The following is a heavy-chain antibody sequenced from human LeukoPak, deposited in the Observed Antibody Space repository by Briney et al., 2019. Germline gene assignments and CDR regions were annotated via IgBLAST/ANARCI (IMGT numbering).Heavy chain of an antibody. CDR3: ARSTGYCSGGSCYSLGWFDP. CDR2: ISAYNGNT. V-gene: IGHV1-18*01. J-gene: IGHJ5*02. D-gene: IGHD2-15*01. CDR1: GYTFTSYG. Sequence: GASVNVSRKASGYTFTSYGISWVRQAPGQGLEWMGWISAYNGNTNYAQKLQGRVTMTTDTSTSTAYMELRSLRSDDTAVYYCARSTGYCSGGSCYSLGWFDPWGQGTLVTVSS.